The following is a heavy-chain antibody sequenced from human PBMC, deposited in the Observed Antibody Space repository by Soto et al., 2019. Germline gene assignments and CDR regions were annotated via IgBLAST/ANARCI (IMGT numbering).Heavy chain of an antibody. CDR3: ARVWNYYDSSGYLDY. J-gene: IGHJ4*02. V-gene: IGHV3-48*01. D-gene: IGHD3-22*01. Sequence: GGSLRLSCAASGFTFSSYSMNWVRRAPGKGLEWVSYISSSSSTIYYADSVKGRFTISRDNAKNSLYLQMNSLRAEDTAVYYCARVWNYYDSSGYLDYWGQGTLVTVSS. CDR1: GFTFSSYS. CDR2: ISSSSSTI.